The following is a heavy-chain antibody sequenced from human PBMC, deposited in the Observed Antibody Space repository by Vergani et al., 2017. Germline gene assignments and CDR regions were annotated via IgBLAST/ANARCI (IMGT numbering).Heavy chain of an antibody. CDR1: GGSLSGYY. V-gene: IGHV4-4*07. CDR3: ARSLFDYWSGYKGYYFDY. J-gene: IGHJ4*01. CDR2: VYISRPT. Sequence: QVQLQESGPGLVRPSETLSLTCTVSGGSLSGYYWNWIRKTPGEGLGWLGRVYISRPTNYNPSPTNRVIMSWDTSKHQFSLKLNSVSAADTSVYYCARSLFDYWSGYKGYYFDYWGQGILVTVSS. D-gene: IGHD3-3*01.